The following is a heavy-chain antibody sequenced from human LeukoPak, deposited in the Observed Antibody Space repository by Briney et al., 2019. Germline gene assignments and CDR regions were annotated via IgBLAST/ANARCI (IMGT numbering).Heavy chain of an antibody. CDR2: INHSGST. D-gene: IGHD6-19*01. V-gene: IGHV4-34*01. J-gene: IGHJ4*02. CDR3: ALILYSSGWYKDY. Sequence: SETLSLTCAVYGGSFSGYYWSWIRQPPGKGLEWIGEINHSGSTNHNPSLKSRVTISVDTSKNQFSLKLSSVTAADTAVYYCALILYSSGWYKDYWGQGTLVTASS. CDR1: GGSFSGYY.